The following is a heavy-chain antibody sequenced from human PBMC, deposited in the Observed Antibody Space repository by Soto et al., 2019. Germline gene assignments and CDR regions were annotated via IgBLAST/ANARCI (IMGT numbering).Heavy chain of an antibody. J-gene: IGHJ4*02. Sequence: EVHLVESGGGLVKPGGSLRLSCAASGFNFHTYSMNWVRQAPGKGLEWVSSISGSGKYIYYSDSVKGRFTISRDNSKSSLYLQMNSLRAEDTAVYYCASPGGSSAALGDWGQGTLVTVSS. CDR2: ISGSGKYI. D-gene: IGHD6-6*01. CDR1: GFNFHTYS. CDR3: ASPGGSSAALGD. V-gene: IGHV3-21*01.